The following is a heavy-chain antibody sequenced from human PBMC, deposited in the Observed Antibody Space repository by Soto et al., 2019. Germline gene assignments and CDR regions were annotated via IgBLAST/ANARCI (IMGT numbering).Heavy chain of an antibody. V-gene: IGHV4-39*01. Sequence: SETLSLTCTVSGGSISSSSYYWGWIRQPPGKGLEWIGSIYYSGSTYYNPSLKSRVTISVDTSKNQFSLKLSSVTAADTAVYYCARRGDRGIAVAGLDYYYYYGMDVWGQGTTVTVSS. CDR1: GGSISSSSYY. J-gene: IGHJ6*02. D-gene: IGHD6-19*01. CDR3: ARRGDRGIAVAGLDYYYYYGMDV. CDR2: IYYSGST.